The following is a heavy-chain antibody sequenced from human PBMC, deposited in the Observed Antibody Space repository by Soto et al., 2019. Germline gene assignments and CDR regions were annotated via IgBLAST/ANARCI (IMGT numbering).Heavy chain of an antibody. Sequence: ASVKVCCTASGYTFTSYGSIWVRQAPGQGLEWMGWISAYNGNTNYAQKLQGRVTMTTDTSTSTAYMELRSLRSDDTAVYYCARAGVPAAGDGWFDPWGQGTLVTVSS. V-gene: IGHV1-18*01. CDR2: ISAYNGNT. CDR1: GYTFTSYG. J-gene: IGHJ5*02. D-gene: IGHD2-2*01. CDR3: ARAGVPAAGDGWFDP.